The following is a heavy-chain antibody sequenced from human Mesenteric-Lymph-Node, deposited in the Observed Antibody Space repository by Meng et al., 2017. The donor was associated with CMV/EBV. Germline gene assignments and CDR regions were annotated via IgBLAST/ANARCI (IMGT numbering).Heavy chain of an antibody. CDR1: GYTFTGYY. J-gene: IGHJ4*02. D-gene: IGHD1-1*01. Sequence: SVKVSCKASGYTFTGYYMHWVRQAPGQGLEWMGGIIPILDITNYAQKFQGRVTITADKSTSTAYIELSSLRSEDTAVYYCGRTVGNNWYVQGWIRAIDYWGQGTLVTVSS. CDR3: GRTVGNNWYVQGWIRAIDY. V-gene: IGHV1-69*10. CDR2: IIPILDIT.